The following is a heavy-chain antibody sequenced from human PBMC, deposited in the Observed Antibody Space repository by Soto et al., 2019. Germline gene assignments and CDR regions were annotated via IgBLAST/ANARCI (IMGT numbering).Heavy chain of an antibody. CDR1: GFSLSSGYF. D-gene: IGHD2-21*02. CDR2: MYHSGNT. CDR3: AGAPRGDWSLDY. V-gene: IGHV4-38-2*02. Sequence: PSETLSLTCSVSGFSLSSGYFWGWIRQPPGEGLEWIGSMYHSGNTYYNPSFKSRATISVDTSKNQFSLKLISVTAADTAMYYCAGAPRGDWSLDYWGQGTLVTVSS. J-gene: IGHJ4*02.